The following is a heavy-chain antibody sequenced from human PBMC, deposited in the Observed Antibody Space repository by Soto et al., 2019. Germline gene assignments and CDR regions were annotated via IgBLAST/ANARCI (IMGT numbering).Heavy chain of an antibody. CDR1: GVSFTDHG. CDR3: ARGVVSGFEHWYFDL. J-gene: IGHJ2*01. CDR2: FTPKFGTA. V-gene: IGHV1-69*01. Sequence: QVQLVQSGAEVKKPGSSVKVSCRASGVSFTDHGISWLRQAPGQGLEWIGGFTPKFGTANYAPKFQGRVSITADESKRTASVTLSSLRPEDTAVYFCARGVVSGFEHWYFDLWGRGTLITVSS. D-gene: IGHD5-12*01.